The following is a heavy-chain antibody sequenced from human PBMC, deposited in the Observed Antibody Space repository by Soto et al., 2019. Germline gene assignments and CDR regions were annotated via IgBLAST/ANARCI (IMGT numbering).Heavy chain of an antibody. CDR2: LKSDNGGA. CDR3: ARDLCPLGPGSACPKFGLDF. CDR1: GYTFTGHY. V-gene: IGHV1-2*02. D-gene: IGHD3-10*01. J-gene: IGHJ6*02. Sequence: GASVKVSCKASGYTFTGHYMHWVRQVSGKGLEYLGWLKSDNGGAYSAPKFQGRVTFTRDTSTTTAYMELSGLRSDDTAVYFCARDLCPLGPGSACPKFGLDFWGQGTTVTVSS.